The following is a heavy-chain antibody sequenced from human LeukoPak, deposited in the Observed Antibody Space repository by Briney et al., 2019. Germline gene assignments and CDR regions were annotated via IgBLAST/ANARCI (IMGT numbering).Heavy chain of an antibody. J-gene: IGHJ4*02. V-gene: IGHV1-69*04. CDR3: ARVFDYSYDY. D-gene: IGHD4-11*01. CDR1: GGTFSSYA. Sequence: ASVKVSCKASGGTFSSYAISWVRQAPGQGLEWMGRIIPILGIANYAQKFQGRVTITADKSTSTAYMELSSLRSEDMAVYYCARVFDYSYDYWGQGTLVTVSS. CDR2: IIPILGIA.